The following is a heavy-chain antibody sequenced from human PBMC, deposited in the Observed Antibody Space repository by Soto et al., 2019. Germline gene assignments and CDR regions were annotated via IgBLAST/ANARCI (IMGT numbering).Heavy chain of an antibody. V-gene: IGHV1-69*13. Sequence: SVKVSCKASGGTFSSYAISWVRQAPGQGLEWMGGIIPIFGTANYAQKFQGRVAITADESTSTAYMELSSLRSEDTAVYYCASNGIAAAPYYFDYWGQGTLVTVSS. CDR2: IIPIFGTA. D-gene: IGHD6-13*01. CDR1: GGTFSSYA. J-gene: IGHJ4*02. CDR3: ASNGIAAAPYYFDY.